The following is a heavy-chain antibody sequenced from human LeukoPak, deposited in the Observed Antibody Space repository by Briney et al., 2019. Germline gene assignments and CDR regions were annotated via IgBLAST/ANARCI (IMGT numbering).Heavy chain of an antibody. D-gene: IGHD6-13*01. J-gene: IGHJ5*02. CDR3: ARDDSSSWYGNWFDP. CDR1: GFTFSSYS. Sequence: TPGGSLRLSCAASGFTFSSYSMNWVRQAPGKGLEWVSSISSSSSYIYYADSVKGRFTISRDNAKNSLYLQMNSLRAEDTAVYYCARDDSSSWYGNWFDPWGQGTLVTVSS. CDR2: ISSSSSYI. V-gene: IGHV3-21*01.